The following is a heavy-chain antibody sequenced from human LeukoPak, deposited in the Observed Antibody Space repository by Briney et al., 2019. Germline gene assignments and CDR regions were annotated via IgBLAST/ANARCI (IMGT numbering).Heavy chain of an antibody. CDR3: AKDRGGSGSYYYSAFDI. CDR1: GFTLSSYA. Sequence: GGSLRLSCAASGFTLSSYAMSWVRPAHGKGLEWVSGISGSGGSTYYADSVKGRFTISRENSKNTLYLEMNSLRADDTAVYCCAKDRGGSGSYYYSAFDIWGQGTMVTVSS. D-gene: IGHD3-10*01. J-gene: IGHJ3*02. CDR2: ISGSGGST. V-gene: IGHV3-23*01.